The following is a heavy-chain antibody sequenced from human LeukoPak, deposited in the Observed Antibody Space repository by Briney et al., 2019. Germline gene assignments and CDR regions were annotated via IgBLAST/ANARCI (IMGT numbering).Heavy chain of an antibody. V-gene: IGHV1-3*01. CDR2: INAGNGNT. CDR1: GYTFTSYA. D-gene: IGHD4-17*01. CDR3: ARVPDYAWFDP. J-gene: IGHJ5*02. Sequence: GASVKVSCKASGYTFTSYAMHWVRQAPGQRLEWMGWINAGNGNTKYSQKFQGRVTITRDTSASTAYMELSSLRSEDTAVYCCARVPDYAWFDPWGQGTLVTVSS.